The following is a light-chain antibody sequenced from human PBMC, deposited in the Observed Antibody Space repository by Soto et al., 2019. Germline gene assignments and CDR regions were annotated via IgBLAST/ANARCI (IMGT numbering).Light chain of an antibody. V-gene: IGLV1-40*01. CDR2: GNS. CDR1: SSNIGAGYD. Sequence: QSVLTQPPSVSGAPGQRVTISCTGSSSNIGAGYDVHWYQQLPGTAPKLLIYGNSNRPSGVPDRFSGSKSGTSASLAITGRQAEDEADYYGQSYDRSLSGLYVFGTGTKLTVL. J-gene: IGLJ1*01. CDR3: QSYDRSLSGLYV.